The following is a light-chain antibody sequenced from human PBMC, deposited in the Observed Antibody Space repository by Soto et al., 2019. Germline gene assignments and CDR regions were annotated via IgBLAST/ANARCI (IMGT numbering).Light chain of an antibody. Sequence: EIVLTQSPGTLSLSPGERATLSCRASQSVSSNYLAWYQQKPGQAPRPLIYDASNRATGIPDRFSGSGSGTDFPLTISRLEPGDFAVYYCHQYGGSPQTFGQGTKVEIK. V-gene: IGKV3-20*01. CDR3: HQYGGSPQT. CDR1: QSVSSNY. J-gene: IGKJ1*01. CDR2: DAS.